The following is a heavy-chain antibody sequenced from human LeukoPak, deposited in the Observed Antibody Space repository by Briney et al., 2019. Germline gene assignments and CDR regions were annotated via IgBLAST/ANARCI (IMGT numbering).Heavy chain of an antibody. CDR2: IRFDGGHK. J-gene: IGHJ4*02. CDR1: GFTFSNYG. V-gene: IGHV3-30*02. D-gene: IGHD1-26*01. Sequence: GGSLRLSCAASGFTFSNYGMFWVRQAPGKGLDWVSFIRFDGGHKNYADSVKGRFTISRDNSKNTLYLQMNSLRAEDTAVYYCARDVGSQVDYWGQGTLVTVSS. CDR3: ARDVGSQVDY.